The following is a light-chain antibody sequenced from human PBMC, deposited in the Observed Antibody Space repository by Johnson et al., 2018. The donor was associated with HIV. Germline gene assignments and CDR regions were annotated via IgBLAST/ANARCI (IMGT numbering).Light chain of an antibody. Sequence: QSVLTQPPSVSAAPGQQVTISCSGSSSNIGNNYVSWYQQLPGTAPKLLIYENNKRPSGIPDRFSGSKSGTSATLGITGLQTGDEADYYCGTWDTSLSAGYVYGTGSKRPV. CDR2: ENN. V-gene: IGLV1-51*02. J-gene: IGLJ1*01. CDR3: GTWDTSLSAGYV. CDR1: SSNIGNNY.